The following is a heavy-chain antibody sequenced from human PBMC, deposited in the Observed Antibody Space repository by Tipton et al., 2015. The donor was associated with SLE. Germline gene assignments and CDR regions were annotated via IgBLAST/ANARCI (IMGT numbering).Heavy chain of an antibody. V-gene: IGHV1-69*05. CDR3: AREEDSIVLVVDYYYYGMDV. D-gene: IGHD2-8*02. J-gene: IGHJ6*02. Sequence: QSGPEVKKPGASVKVSCKASGGTFSSYAISWVRQAPGQGLEWMGGIIPIFGTANYAQKFQGRVTITTDESTSTAYMELSSLRSEDTAVYYCAREEDSIVLVVDYYYYGMDVWGQGTTVTVSS. CDR1: GGTFSSYA. CDR2: IIPIFGTA.